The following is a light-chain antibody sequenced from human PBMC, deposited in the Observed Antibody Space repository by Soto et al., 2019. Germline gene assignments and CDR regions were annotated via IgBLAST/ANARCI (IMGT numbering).Light chain of an antibody. CDR3: QQDENAPRT. Sequence: IVMTQSPATLTLSLGYGAPLVXRASQSVIINYLAWSQREPGXAPRLXXVCXSNTATGSPDRLSGSGSVTDFPLTISRLDPEDFAVYYFQQDENAPRTFGQGTRLEIK. CDR1: QSVIINY. V-gene: IGKV3-20*01. CDR2: CXS. J-gene: IGKJ5*01.